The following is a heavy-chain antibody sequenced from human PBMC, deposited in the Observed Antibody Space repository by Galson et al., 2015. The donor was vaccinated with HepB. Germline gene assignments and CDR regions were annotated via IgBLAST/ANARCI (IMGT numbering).Heavy chain of an antibody. D-gene: IGHD3-3*01. CDR3: ARDLFWSGYSTRGDEGGSDY. V-gene: IGHV3-21*01. CDR1: GFPFGSYM. CDR2: ITVSSNYI. Sequence: SLRLSCAASGFPFGSYMMNWVRQAPGKGLEWISSITVSSNYIHYADSVKGRFTVSRDNAKTSLYLQMNSLRAEDTAVYYCARDLFWSGYSTRGDEGGSDYWGQGALVTVSS. J-gene: IGHJ4*02.